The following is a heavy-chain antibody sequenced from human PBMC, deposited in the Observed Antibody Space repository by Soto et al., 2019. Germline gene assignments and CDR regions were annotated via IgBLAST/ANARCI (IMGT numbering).Heavy chain of an antibody. CDR2: MSYDGNNK. V-gene: IGHV3-30-3*01. D-gene: IGHD4-17*01. CDR3: ARDLSLYTVGWYFDL. Sequence: QVQLVESGGGVVQPGRSLRLSCAASGFTFSNYAMHWVRQAPGKGLEWVAVMSYDGNNKYYADSVKGRFTISRDISKNTLYLQMNSLRAEDTAIYYCARDLSLYTVGWYFDLWGRGILVTVSS. CDR1: GFTFSNYA. J-gene: IGHJ2*01.